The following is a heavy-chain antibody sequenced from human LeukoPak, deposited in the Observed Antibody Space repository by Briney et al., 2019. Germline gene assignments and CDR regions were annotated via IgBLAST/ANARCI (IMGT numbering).Heavy chain of an antibody. CDR3: ASPFDY. V-gene: IGHV3-48*04. Sequence: GGSLRLSCAASGFTFSTYSMNWVRQAPGRGLEWVSYISSSSSTIYYADSVKGRFTISRDNAKNSLYLQMNSLRAEDTAVYYCASPFDYWGQGTLVTVSS. J-gene: IGHJ4*02. CDR2: ISSSSSTI. CDR1: GFTFSTYS.